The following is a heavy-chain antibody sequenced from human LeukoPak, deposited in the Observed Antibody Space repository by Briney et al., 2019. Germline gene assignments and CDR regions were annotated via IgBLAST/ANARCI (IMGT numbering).Heavy chain of an antibody. CDR3: ARDPGSSGYYYGGAFDI. CDR1: GYTFTSYG. V-gene: IGHV1-18*01. J-gene: IGHJ3*02. D-gene: IGHD3-22*01. Sequence: ASVKVSCKASGYTFTSYGISWVRQAPGQGLEWMGWISAYNGNTNYAQKLQGRVTMTTDTSTSTAYMELRSLRSDDTAVCYCARDPGSSGYYYGGAFDIWGQGTMVTVSS. CDR2: ISAYNGNT.